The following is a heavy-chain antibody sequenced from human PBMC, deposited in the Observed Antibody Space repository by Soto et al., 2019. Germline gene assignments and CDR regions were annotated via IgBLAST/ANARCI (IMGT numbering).Heavy chain of an antibody. CDR1: GYSFSNNW. V-gene: IGHV5-51*01. Sequence: GESLKISCKGFGYSFSNNWIGWVRQMPGKGLEWMGIIYPGDSDTRYSPSFQGQVTISADKSISTAYLQWSSLKASDTAMYYCARLSGQADYYYGMDVWGQGTTVTVSS. CDR3: ARLSGQADYYYGMDV. J-gene: IGHJ6*02. D-gene: IGHD3-3*01. CDR2: IYPGDSDT.